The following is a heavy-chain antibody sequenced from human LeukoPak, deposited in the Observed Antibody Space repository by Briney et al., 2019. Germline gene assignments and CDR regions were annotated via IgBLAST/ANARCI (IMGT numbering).Heavy chain of an antibody. V-gene: IGHV4-59*01. CDR1: GGSISSYY. CDR2: IYYSGST. Sequence: PSETLSLTCTVSGGSISSYYWSWIRQPPGKGLEWIGYIYYSGSTNYNPSLKSRVTISVDTSKNQFSLKLSSVTAADTAVYYCARDRYNWNYSYYYGMDVWGQGTTVTVSS. J-gene: IGHJ6*02. CDR3: ARDRYNWNYSYYYGMDV. D-gene: IGHD1-7*01.